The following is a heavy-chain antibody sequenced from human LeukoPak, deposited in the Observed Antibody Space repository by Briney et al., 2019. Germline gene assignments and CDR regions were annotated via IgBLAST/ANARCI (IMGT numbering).Heavy chain of an antibody. CDR2: ISGSGGST. V-gene: IGHV3-23*01. D-gene: IGHD6-13*01. J-gene: IGHJ4*02. Sequence: GGSLRLSCAASGFTFSSYAMSWVRQAPGKGLEWVSAISGSGGSTYYPDFVKGRFTISRDKSKNTLYLQMNSLRAEDTAVYYCARGHSSSWYFYYFDYWGQGTLVTVSS. CDR1: GFTFSSYA. CDR3: ARGHSSSWYFYYFDY.